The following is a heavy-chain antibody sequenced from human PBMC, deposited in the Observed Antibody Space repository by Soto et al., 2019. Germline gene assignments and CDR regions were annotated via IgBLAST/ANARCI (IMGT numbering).Heavy chain of an antibody. CDR2: IMPVFPTP. D-gene: IGHD1-1*01. CDR3: ARDKDRLQLGGNYYYILDV. Sequence: QVQLVQSGAEVKKPGSSVKVSCKASGGTFSTSAISWVRQAPGQGLEWVGGIMPVFPTPDYAQKFQGRVILTADESTTTAYLELTRLRADDTAVYYCARDKDRLQLGGNYYYILDVWGQGTAITVSS. CDR1: GGTFSTSA. V-gene: IGHV1-69*12. J-gene: IGHJ6*02.